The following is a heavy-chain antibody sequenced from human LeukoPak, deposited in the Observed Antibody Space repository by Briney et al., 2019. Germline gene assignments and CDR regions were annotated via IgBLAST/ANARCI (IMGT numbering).Heavy chain of an antibody. CDR1: GGSISSGSYY. J-gene: IGHJ5*02. D-gene: IGHD2-2*01. CDR2: IYTSGST. V-gene: IGHV4-61*02. Sequence: PSQTLSLTCTVSGGSISSGSYYWSWIRQPAGKGLEWIGRIYTSGSTNYNPSLKSRVTISVDTSKNQFSLKLSSVTAADTAVYYCARNIEEPAAAATGWFDPWGQGTLVTVSS. CDR3: ARNIEEPAAAATGWFDP.